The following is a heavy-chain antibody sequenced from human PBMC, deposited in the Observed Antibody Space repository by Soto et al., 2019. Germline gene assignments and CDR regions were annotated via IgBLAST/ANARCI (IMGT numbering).Heavy chain of an antibody. CDR2: IYYSGST. D-gene: IGHD3-16*02. J-gene: IGHJ5*02. V-gene: IGHV4-39*01. Sequence: NPSETLSLTCTVSGGSISSSSYYWGWIRQPPGKGPEWIGSIYYSGSTYYNPSLKSRVTISVDTSKNQFSLKLGSVTAADTAVYYCARSRYVWGSYRTRGWFDPWGQGTLVTVSS. CDR3: ARSRYVWGSYRTRGWFDP. CDR1: GGSISSSSYY.